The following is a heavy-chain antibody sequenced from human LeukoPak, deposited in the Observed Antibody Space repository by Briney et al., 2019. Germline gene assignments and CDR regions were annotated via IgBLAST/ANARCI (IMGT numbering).Heavy chain of an antibody. Sequence: SQTLSLTCTVSGGSISSGGYYWSWIRQHPGKGLGWIGYIYYSGSTYYNPSLKSRVTISVDRSKNQFSLKLSSVTAADTAVYYCARAQRHKSYSSSPRGGSPLFDYWGQGTLVTVSS. J-gene: IGHJ4*02. D-gene: IGHD6-13*01. CDR2: IYYSGST. CDR3: ARAQRHKSYSSSPRGGSPLFDY. V-gene: IGHV4-31*03. CDR1: GGSISSGGYY.